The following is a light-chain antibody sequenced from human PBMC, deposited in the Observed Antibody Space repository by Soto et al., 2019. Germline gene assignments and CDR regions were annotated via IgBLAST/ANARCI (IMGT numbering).Light chain of an antibody. Sequence: EIVMTQSPATLSVSPGERATLSCRASQSVSSNLAWYQQKPGQAPRLLIYGASTRATGIPARFSGSVSGTEFTLTSSSLQSEDLAVDYCQQYNNWPQTLGQGTKLEIK. CDR3: QQYNNWPQT. V-gene: IGKV3-15*01. CDR2: GAS. J-gene: IGKJ2*01. CDR1: QSVSSN.